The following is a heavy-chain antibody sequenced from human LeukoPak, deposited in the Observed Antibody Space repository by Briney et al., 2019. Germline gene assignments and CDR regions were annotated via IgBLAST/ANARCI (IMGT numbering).Heavy chain of an antibody. D-gene: IGHD3-10*01. CDR3: ARENTMVRGVTLYYFDY. J-gene: IGHJ4*02. V-gene: IGHV3-33*01. CDR1: GFSFRSYG. CDR2: IWYDGSKK. Sequence: GGSLRLSCAASGFSFRSYGIHWVRQAPGKGLEWVAVIWYDGSKKYYADSVKGRFTISSDNSKNTLYLQMDSLRAEDTAVYYCARENTMVRGVTLYYFDYWGQGTLVTVSS.